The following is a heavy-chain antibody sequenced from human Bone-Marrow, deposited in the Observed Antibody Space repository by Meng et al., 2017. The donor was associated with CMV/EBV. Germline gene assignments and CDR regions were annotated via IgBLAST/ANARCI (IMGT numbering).Heavy chain of an antibody. Sequence: SVKVSCKASGGTFSSYGISWVRQAPGQGLEWMGGIIPILSVTNYAQKFQGRVTITADKSTSSAYMELSSLRSADTAVYYCARDITARRPSGVYYYYGLDVWGQGTTVTVSS. V-gene: IGHV1-69*10. D-gene: IGHD1-14*01. J-gene: IGHJ6*02. CDR3: ARDITARRPSGVYYYYGLDV. CDR1: GGTFSSYG. CDR2: IIPILSVT.